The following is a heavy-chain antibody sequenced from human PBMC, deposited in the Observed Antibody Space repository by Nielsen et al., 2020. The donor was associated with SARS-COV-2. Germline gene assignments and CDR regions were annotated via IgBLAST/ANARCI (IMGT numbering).Heavy chain of an antibody. Sequence: ASVKVSCKASGYTFTSHYMHWVRQAPGQGLEWMGIINPSGGSTSYAQKFQGRVTMTRDTSTSTVYMELSSLRSEDTAVYYCARDHHSSSWSWPFDYWGQGTLVTVSS. CDR3: ARDHHSSSWSWPFDY. V-gene: IGHV1-46*01. J-gene: IGHJ4*02. CDR2: INPSGGST. D-gene: IGHD6-13*01. CDR1: GYTFTSHY.